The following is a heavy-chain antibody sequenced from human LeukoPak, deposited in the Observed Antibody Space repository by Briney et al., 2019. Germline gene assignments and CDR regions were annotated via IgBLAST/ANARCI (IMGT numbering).Heavy chain of an antibody. CDR3: AKDMSSGYYYYGMDV. CDR1: GFSFSTYT. CDR2: ISWNSGTI. V-gene: IGHV3-9*01. Sequence: GGSLRLSCAASGFSFSTYTMRWVRQAPGKGLEWVSGISWNSGTIDYADSVKGRFTISRDNAKNSLYLQMNSLRAEDTALYYCAKDMSSGYYYYGMDVWGQGTTVTVSS. D-gene: IGHD6-19*01. J-gene: IGHJ6*02.